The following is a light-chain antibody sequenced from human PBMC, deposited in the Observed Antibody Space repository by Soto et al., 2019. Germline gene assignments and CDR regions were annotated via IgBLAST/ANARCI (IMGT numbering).Light chain of an antibody. V-gene: IGLV2-14*01. J-gene: IGLJ1*01. Sequence: QSVLTQPASVSGSPGQSITISCTGTSSDIGGYNYVSWYQQHPGKAPKLLIYDVIFRPSGVSNRFSASKSGNTASLTISGLQAEDEADYYCTSYTSSTTLNVFGTGTKLTVL. CDR1: SSDIGGYNY. CDR3: TSYTSSTTLNV. CDR2: DVI.